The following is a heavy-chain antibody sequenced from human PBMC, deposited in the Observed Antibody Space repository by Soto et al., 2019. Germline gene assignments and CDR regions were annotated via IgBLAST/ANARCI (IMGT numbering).Heavy chain of an antibody. CDR2: ISGSGGST. J-gene: IGHJ4*02. CDR3: AKDPLYGGHNAYFDY. V-gene: IGHV3-23*01. Sequence: PGGSLRLSCAASGFTFSSYAMSWVRQAPGKGLEWVSAISGSGGSTYYADSVKGRFTISRDNSKNTLYLQMNSLRAEDTAVYYCAKDPLYGGHNAYFDYWGQGTLVTSPQ. CDR1: GFTFSSYA. D-gene: IGHD5-12*01.